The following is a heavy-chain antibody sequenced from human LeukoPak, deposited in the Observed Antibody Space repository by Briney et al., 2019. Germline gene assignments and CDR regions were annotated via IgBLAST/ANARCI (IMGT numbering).Heavy chain of an antibody. Sequence: SETLSLTCAVSGFSISSSEWWIGLRPPPGQGLEGIGESHRDGRTRYNPSVKRRLTTSRDYPKNPFSLSVTSVTAAETAIYYCGKTDIYFNPIDYWGAGSLVTVSS. CDR1: GFSISSSEW. D-gene: IGHD3-9*01. J-gene: IGHJ4*02. V-gene: IGHV4-4*02. CDR3: GKTDIYFNPIDY. CDR2: SHRDGRT.